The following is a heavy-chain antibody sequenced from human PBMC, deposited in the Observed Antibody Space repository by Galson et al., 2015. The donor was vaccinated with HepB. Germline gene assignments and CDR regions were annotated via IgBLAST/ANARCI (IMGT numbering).Heavy chain of an antibody. J-gene: IGHJ6*02. CDR3: ARAEFLDSSSSRLDYYYGMDV. CDR1: GGTFSSYA. V-gene: IGHV1-69*04. D-gene: IGHD6-6*01. CDR2: IIPILGIA. Sequence: SVKVSCKASGGTFSSYAISWVRQAPGQGLEWMGRIIPILGIANYAQKFQGRVTITADKSTSTAYMELSSLRSEDTAVYYCARAEFLDSSSSRLDYYYGMDVWGQGTTVTVSS.